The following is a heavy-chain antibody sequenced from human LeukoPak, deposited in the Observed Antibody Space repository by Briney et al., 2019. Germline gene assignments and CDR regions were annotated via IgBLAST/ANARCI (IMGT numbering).Heavy chain of an antibody. V-gene: IGHV3-74*01. J-gene: IGHJ3*02. CDR1: GFTFSSYW. CDR2: INSDGSST. CDR3: ARDAGYDYVWGSYRKKASNAFDI. Sequence: PGGSLRLSCAASGFTFSSYWMHWVRQAPGKGLVWVSRINSDGSSTSYADSVKGRFTISRDNAKNSLYLQMNSLRAEDTAVYYCARDAGYDYVWGSYRKKASNAFDIWGQGTMVTVSS. D-gene: IGHD3-16*02.